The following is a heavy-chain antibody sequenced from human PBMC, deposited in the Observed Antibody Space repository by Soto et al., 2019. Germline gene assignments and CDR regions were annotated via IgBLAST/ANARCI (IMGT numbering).Heavy chain of an antibody. J-gene: IGHJ6*02. V-gene: IGHV4-34*01. D-gene: IGHD5-18*01. CDR1: GGSFSGYY. CDR3: ARDYGYSYGAYYYYYGMDV. CDR2: IYHSGST. Sequence: SETLSLTCAVYGGSFSGYYWSWIRQPPGKGLEWIGEIYHSGSTNYNPSLKSRVTISVDTSKNQFSLKLSSVTAADTAVYYCARDYGYSYGAYYYYYGMDVWGQGTTVTVSS.